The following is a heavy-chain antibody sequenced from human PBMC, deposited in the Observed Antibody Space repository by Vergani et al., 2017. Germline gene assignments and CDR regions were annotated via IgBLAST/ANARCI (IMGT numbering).Heavy chain of an antibody. CDR1: GGSISSGSYY. CDR3: ARHRSYYVYYYYYYMDV. V-gene: IGHV3-11*01. Sequence: QVQLQESGPGLVKPSQTLSLTCTVSGGSISSGSYYWSWIRQAPGKGLEWVSYISSSGSTIYYADSVKGRFTISRDNAKNSLYLQMNSLRAEDTAVYYCARHRSYYVYYYYYYMDVWGKGTTVTVSS. D-gene: IGHD1-26*01. J-gene: IGHJ6*03. CDR2: ISSSGSTI.